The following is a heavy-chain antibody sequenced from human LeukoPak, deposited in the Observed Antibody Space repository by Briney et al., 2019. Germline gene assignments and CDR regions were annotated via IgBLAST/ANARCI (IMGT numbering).Heavy chain of an antibody. V-gene: IGHV3-15*01. Sequence: AASAFTCSDAWMSWVRQAPGKGVEWVGHVKSKTHGETTDYGAPVKGRFTISRDDSKNTVYLQMNSLKIEDTAMYFCATGPRNAFDIWGQGTMVTVSS. CDR2: VKSKTHGETT. CDR1: AFTCSDAW. CDR3: ATGPRNAFDI. J-gene: IGHJ3*02.